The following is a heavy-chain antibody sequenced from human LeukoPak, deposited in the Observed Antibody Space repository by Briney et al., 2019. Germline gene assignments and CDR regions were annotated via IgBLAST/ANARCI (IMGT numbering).Heavy chain of an antibody. J-gene: IGHJ5*02. V-gene: IGHV3-21*01. CDR3: ARDKVDIVAANWFDP. CDR2: ISSSSSYI. Sequence: GGSLRLSCAASGFTFSSYAMSWVRQAPGKGLEWVSSISSSSSYIYYADSVKGRFTISRDNAKNPLYLQMNSLRAEDTAVYYCARDKVDIVAANWFDPWGQGTLVTVSS. CDR1: GFTFSSYA. D-gene: IGHD5-12*01.